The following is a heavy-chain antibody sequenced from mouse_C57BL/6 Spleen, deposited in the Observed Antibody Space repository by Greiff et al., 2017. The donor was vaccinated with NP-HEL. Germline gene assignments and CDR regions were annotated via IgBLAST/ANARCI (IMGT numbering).Heavy chain of an antibody. CDR1: GYTFTSYW. Sequence: VQLQQSGAELVMPGASVKLSCKASGYTFTSYWMHWVKQRPGQGLEWIGEIDPSDSYTNYNQKFKGKSTLTVDKSSSTAYMQLSSLTSEDSAVYYCARRSTVVAYYFDYWGQSTTLTVSS. V-gene: IGHV1-69*01. D-gene: IGHD1-1*01. CDR2: IDPSDSYT. J-gene: IGHJ2*01. CDR3: ARRSTVVAYYFDY.